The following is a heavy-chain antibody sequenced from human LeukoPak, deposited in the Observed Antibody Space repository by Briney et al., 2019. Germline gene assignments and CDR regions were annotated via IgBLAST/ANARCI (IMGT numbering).Heavy chain of an antibody. Sequence: SETLSLTCTVSGGSVSNNNYYWTWLRQPPGMGLQWIGTVFYSGTTYYNPSLKSRATTSVDTSKNQFSLKLSSVTVADMAVYYYARLARSTRDYSWHFDLWGRGTLVTVSS. J-gene: IGHJ2*01. V-gene: IGHV4-39*01. CDR1: GGSVSNNNYY. D-gene: IGHD4-17*01. CDR3: ARLARSTRDYSWHFDL. CDR2: VFYSGTT.